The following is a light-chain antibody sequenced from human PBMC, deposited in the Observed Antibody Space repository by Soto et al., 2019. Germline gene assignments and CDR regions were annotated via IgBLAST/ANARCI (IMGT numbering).Light chain of an antibody. Sequence: QSALTQPRSVSGSPGQSVTISCTGTSSDVGGYNYVSWYQQHPGKAPKLMIYDVSKRPSGVPDRFSGSKSGNTASLTISGLRAEDEADYYRCSYAGSSGVFGTGTKITVL. CDR1: SSDVGGYNY. V-gene: IGLV2-11*01. CDR2: DVS. J-gene: IGLJ1*01. CDR3: CSYAGSSGV.